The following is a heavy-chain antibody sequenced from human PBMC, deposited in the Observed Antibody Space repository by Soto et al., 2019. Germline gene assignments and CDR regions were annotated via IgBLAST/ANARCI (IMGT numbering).Heavy chain of an antibody. Sequence: SETLSLTCAVSGGSISSSNWWSWVRQPPGKGLEWIGEIYHSGSTNYNPSLKSRVTISVDKSKNQFSLKLSSVTAADTAVYYCARDIVLMVYAPILSWFDPWGQGTLVTVSS. V-gene: IGHV4-4*02. CDR2: IYHSGST. J-gene: IGHJ5*02. CDR1: GGSISSSNW. CDR3: ARDIVLMVYAPILSWFDP. D-gene: IGHD2-8*01.